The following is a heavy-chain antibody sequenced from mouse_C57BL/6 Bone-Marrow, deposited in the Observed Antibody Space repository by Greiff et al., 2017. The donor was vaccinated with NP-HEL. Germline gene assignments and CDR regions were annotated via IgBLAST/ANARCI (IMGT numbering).Heavy chain of an antibody. CDR2: INSDGGST. D-gene: IGHD1-1*01. Sequence: EVQRVESGGGLVQPGESLKLSCESNEYEFPSHDMSWVRKTPEKRLELVAAINSDGGSTYYPDTMERRFIISRDNTKKTLYLQMSSLRSEDTALYYCARRGITTVVDWYFDVWGTGTTVTVSS. CDR3: ARRGITTVVDWYFDV. J-gene: IGHJ1*03. V-gene: IGHV5-2*01. CDR1: EYEFPSHD.